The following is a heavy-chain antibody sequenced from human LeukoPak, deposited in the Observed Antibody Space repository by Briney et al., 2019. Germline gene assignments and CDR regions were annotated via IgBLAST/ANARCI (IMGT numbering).Heavy chain of an antibody. V-gene: IGHV3-33*01. J-gene: IGHJ3*02. CDR1: GFPFSSYG. CDR2: IWNDGSKK. Sequence: GGSLRLSCAVSGFPFSSYGMHWVRQAPGKGLEWLTIIWNDGSKKCYADSVKGRFTISRDNSKSTLFLQMDSLRVEDTAVYFCARAGGRTVLDAFDIWGQGTMVIVSS. CDR3: ARAGGRTVLDAFDI. D-gene: IGHD4-17*01.